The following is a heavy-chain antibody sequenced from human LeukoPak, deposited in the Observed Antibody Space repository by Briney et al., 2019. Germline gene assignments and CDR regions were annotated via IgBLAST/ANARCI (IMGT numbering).Heavy chain of an antibody. CDR2: IWYDGSNK. J-gene: IGHJ4*02. CDR3: AAHHGELGYFDY. CDR1: GFTFSSYG. Sequence: GGSLRLSCAASGFTFSSYGMHWVRQAPGKGLEWLAVIWYDGSNKYYADSVKGRFTISRDNYKNPLYLQMNSLRAEDTAVYYCAAHHGELGYFDYWGQGTLVTVSS. V-gene: IGHV3-33*01. D-gene: IGHD1-26*01.